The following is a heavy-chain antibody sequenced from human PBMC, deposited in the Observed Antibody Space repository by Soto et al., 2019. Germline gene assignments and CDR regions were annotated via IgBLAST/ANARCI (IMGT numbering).Heavy chain of an antibody. V-gene: IGHV4-31*03. D-gene: IGHD2-2*01. CDR1: GGSISSGGYY. CDR2: ISYSGST. CDR3: ARRGYCSSTSCYESSWCDP. J-gene: IGHJ5*02. Sequence: QVQLQESGPGLVKPSQTLSLTCTVSGGSISSGGYYWSWIRQHPGKGLEWIGYISYSGSTYYNPSLKRRVTISVDTSKNQFTLKVSSVTAAHTAVYYCARRGYCSSTSCYESSWCDPWGQGTLFTVSS.